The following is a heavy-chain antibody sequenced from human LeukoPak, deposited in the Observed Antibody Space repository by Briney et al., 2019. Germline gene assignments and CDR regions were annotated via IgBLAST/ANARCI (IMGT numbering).Heavy chain of an antibody. D-gene: IGHD5-24*01. Sequence: SGPTLVNPTQTLTLTCTFSGFSLSTTGVAVGWIRQPPGKALEWLALVNSNDEKRYSPSLKSRLTISRDTPKNQVVLTMANMDPADTATYYCAHRPSGMATVSFESWGPGSLVTVSS. J-gene: IGHJ4*02. CDR3: AHRPSGMATVSFES. CDR1: GFSLSTTGVA. V-gene: IGHV2-5*01. CDR2: VNSNDEK.